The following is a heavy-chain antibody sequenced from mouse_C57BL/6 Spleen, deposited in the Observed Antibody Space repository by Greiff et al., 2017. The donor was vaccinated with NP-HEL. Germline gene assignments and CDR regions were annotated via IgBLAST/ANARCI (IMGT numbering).Heavy chain of an antibody. CDR3: ARGGIYYDYHYAMDY. CDR1: GYTFTSYW. V-gene: IGHV1-52*01. CDR2: IDPSDSET. Sequence: VQLQQSGAELVRPGSSVKLSCKASGYTFTSYWMHWVKQRPIQGLEWIGNIDPSDSETHYNQKFKDKATLTVDKSSSTAYMQLSSLTSEDSAVYYCARGGIYYDYHYAMDYWGQGTSVTVSS. D-gene: IGHD2-4*01. J-gene: IGHJ4*01.